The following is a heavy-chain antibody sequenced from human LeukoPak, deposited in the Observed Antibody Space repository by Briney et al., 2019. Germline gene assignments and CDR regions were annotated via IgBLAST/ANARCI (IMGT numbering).Heavy chain of an antibody. V-gene: IGHV1-3*01. J-gene: IGHJ6*04. CDR3: ASPIVVVPAAGYYYYGMDV. Sequence: ASVKVSCKASGYTFTSYATHWVRQAPGQRLEWMGWINAGNGNTKYSQKFQGRVTITRDTSASTAYMELSSLRSEDTAVYYCASPIVVVPAAGYYYYGMDVWGKGTTVTVSS. CDR1: GYTFTSYA. D-gene: IGHD2-2*01. CDR2: INAGNGNT.